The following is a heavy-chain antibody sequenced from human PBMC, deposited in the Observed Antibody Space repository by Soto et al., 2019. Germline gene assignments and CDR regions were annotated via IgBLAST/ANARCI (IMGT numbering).Heavy chain of an antibody. CDR3: AKDSGYNYGYFRWFDP. V-gene: IGHV4-59*01. J-gene: IGHJ5*02. CDR1: GGSISNYY. Sequence: QVHLQESGPRLVKPSETLSLTCTVSGGSISNYYWSWIRQPPGRGLEWIGHIFYSGSTNYNPALKSRVTISVDTSKSQFSLKLSSVTAADTAVYYCAKDSGYNYGYFRWFDPWGQGPLVTVSS. CDR2: IFYSGST. D-gene: IGHD5-18*01.